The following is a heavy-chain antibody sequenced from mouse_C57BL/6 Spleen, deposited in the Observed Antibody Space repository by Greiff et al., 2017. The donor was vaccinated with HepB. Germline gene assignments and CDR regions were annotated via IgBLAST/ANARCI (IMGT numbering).Heavy chain of an antibody. CDR3: ARLGYDYAWFAY. D-gene: IGHD2-4*01. J-gene: IGHJ3*01. CDR1: GYTFTDYY. Sequence: EVKLQQSGPELVKPGASVKISCKASGYTFTDYYMNWVKQSHGKSLEWIGDINPNNGGTSYNQKFKGKATLTVDKSSSTAYMELRSLTSEDSAVYYCARLGYDYAWFAYWGQGTLVTVSA. CDR2: INPNNGGT. V-gene: IGHV1-26*01.